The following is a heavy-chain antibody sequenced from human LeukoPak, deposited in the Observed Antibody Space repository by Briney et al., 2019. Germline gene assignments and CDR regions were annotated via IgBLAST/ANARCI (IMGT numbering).Heavy chain of an antibody. V-gene: IGHV1-69*05. CDR2: IIPIFGTA. CDR3: ARGPRYYDSSGYYGSFDY. J-gene: IGHJ4*02. D-gene: IGHD3-22*01. Sequence: GASVKVSCKASGYTFTSYGISWVRQAPGQGLEWMGGIIPIFGTANYAQKFQGRVTITTDESTSTAYMELSSLRSEDTAVYYCARGPRYYDSSGYYGSFDYWGQGTLVTVSS. CDR1: GYTFTSYG.